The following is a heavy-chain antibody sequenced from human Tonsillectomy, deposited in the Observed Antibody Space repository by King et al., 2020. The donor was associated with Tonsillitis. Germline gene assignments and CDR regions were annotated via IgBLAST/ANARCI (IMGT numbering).Heavy chain of an antibody. Sequence: QLQESGPGLVKPSETLSLTCTVSGGSISSYYWSWIRQPAGKGLEWIGRIYTSGSTNYNPSLKSRVTMSVDTSKNQFSLKLSSVTAADTAMYYCARDMGITEWLVAFDYWGQGTLVTVSS. CDR2: IYTSGST. V-gene: IGHV4-4*07. D-gene: IGHD6-19*01. CDR3: ARDMGITEWLVAFDY. J-gene: IGHJ4*02. CDR1: GGSISSYY.